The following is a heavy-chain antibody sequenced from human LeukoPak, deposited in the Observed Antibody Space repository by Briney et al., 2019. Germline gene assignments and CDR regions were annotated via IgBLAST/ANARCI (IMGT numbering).Heavy chain of an antibody. CDR3: ARERAELLWFGEYYYYGMDV. CDR2: IYSGGST. D-gene: IGHD3-10*01. J-gene: IGHJ6*02. Sequence: GGSLRLSCAASGSTVSSNYTSWVRQAPGKGLEWVSVIYSGGSTYYADSVKGRFTISRDNSKNTLYLQVNSLRAEDTAVYYCARERAELLWFGEYYYYGMDVWGQGTTVTVSS. CDR1: GSTVSSNY. V-gene: IGHV3-53*01.